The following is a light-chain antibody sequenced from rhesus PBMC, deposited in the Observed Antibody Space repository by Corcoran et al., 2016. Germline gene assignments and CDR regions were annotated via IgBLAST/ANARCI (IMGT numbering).Light chain of an antibody. CDR2: YES. V-gene: IGKV1-37*01. CDR3: QQYNSDPFP. J-gene: IGKJ3*01. Sequence: DIQMTQSPSSLSASVGDRVTITCRASQGISRYSAWYQQKPGKAPKPLIYYESHLESGAPSRLSGSGSGTEFTLTIRSLQPEDFATYYCQQYNSDPFPFGPGTKLDIK. CDR1: QGISRY.